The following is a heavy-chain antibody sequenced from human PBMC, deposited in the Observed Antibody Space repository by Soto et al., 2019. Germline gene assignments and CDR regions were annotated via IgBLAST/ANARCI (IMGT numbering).Heavy chain of an antibody. J-gene: IGHJ3*02. CDR2: INPNSGGT. Sequence: ASVKVSCKASGYTFTGYYMHWVRQAPGQGLEWMGWINPNSGGTNYAQKFQGWVTMTRDTSISTAYMELSRLRSDDTAVYYCARDKGTTVIAFDIWGQGTMVTVSS. CDR1: GYTFTGYY. V-gene: IGHV1-2*04. D-gene: IGHD4-17*01. CDR3: ARDKGTTVIAFDI.